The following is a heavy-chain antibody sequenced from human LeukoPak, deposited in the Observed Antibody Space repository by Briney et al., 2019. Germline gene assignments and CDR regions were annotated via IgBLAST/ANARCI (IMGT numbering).Heavy chain of an antibody. Sequence: GGSLRLSCAASGFTFSSHGMNWVRQAPGKGLEWVSGTSGSGVITYYADSVKGRFTISRDNSKNTLDLQMNSLRAEDTAVYYCAKDDAWVRYQDWGQGTLVTVSS. D-gene: IGHD5-12*01. CDR2: TSGSGVIT. CDR1: GFTFSSHG. CDR3: AKDDAWVRYQD. V-gene: IGHV3-23*01. J-gene: IGHJ4*02.